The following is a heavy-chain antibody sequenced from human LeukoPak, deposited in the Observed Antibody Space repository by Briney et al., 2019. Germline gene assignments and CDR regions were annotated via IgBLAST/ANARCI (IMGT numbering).Heavy chain of an antibody. Sequence: PSETLSLTCTVSGGSISSGGYYWSWIRQHPGKGLEWIGYIYYSGSTYYNPSLKSRVTISVDTSKNQFSLKLSSVTAADTAVYYCAREHPRGEVDDFDYWGQGTLVTVSS. CDR1: GGSISSGGYY. CDR2: IYYSGST. V-gene: IGHV4-31*03. CDR3: AREHPRGEVDDFDY. J-gene: IGHJ4*02. D-gene: IGHD3-16*01.